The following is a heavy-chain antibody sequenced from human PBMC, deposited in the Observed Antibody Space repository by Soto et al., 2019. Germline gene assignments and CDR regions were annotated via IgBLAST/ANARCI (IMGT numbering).Heavy chain of an antibody. J-gene: IGHJ6*02. CDR2: IQHDGSEL. CDR3: VRVGWGYSYGNGMDG. D-gene: IGHD5-18*01. CDR1: GFGFSGYS. Sequence: QVQLVESGGGVVQPGGSLRLSCLASGFGFSGYSMHWVRQAPGKGLDWVAVIQHDGSELYYADSVKGRFTISKDDSKNTLHLQMNALRVDDTALYYCVRVGWGYSYGNGMDGWGQGTTVTVSS. V-gene: IGHV3-30-3*01.